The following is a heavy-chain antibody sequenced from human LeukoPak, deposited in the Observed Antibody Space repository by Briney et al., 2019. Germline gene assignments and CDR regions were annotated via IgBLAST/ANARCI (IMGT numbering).Heavy chain of an antibody. D-gene: IGHD6-13*01. V-gene: IGHV3-21*01. J-gene: IGHJ5*02. CDR2: ISSSSSYI. Sequence: GGSLRLSCAASGFTFSSYSMNWVRQAPGKGLEWVSSISSSSSYIYYADSVKGRFTISRDNAKNSLYLQMNSLRAEDTAVYYCARDLGYSSSWTRWFDPWGQGTLVTISS. CDR1: GFTFSSYS. CDR3: ARDLGYSSSWTRWFDP.